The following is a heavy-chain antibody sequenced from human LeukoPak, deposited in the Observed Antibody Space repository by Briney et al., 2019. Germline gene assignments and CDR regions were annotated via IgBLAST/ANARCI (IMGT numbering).Heavy chain of an antibody. Sequence: GGSLRLSCAASGSTVSSNYMSWVRQAPGKGLEWVSVIYSGGDTYYADSVKGRFTISRDNSKNTLYLQMNSLRAEDTAVYYCARERDRGRTSPYFDSWGQGTLVPVSS. V-gene: IGHV3-66*01. J-gene: IGHJ4*02. CDR3: ARERDRGRTSPYFDS. CDR1: GSTVSSNY. CDR2: IYSGGDT. D-gene: IGHD3-16*01.